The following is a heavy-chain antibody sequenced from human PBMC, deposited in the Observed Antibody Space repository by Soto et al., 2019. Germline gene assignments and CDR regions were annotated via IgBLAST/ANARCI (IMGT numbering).Heavy chain of an antibody. CDR1: GFTFSNAW. V-gene: IGHV3-15*01. D-gene: IGHD3-9*01. Sequence: VQLVESGGGLVKPGGSLRLSCAASGFTFSNAWMSWVRQAPGTGLEWVGRFKSKTDGGTTDYAAPVKGRFTISGDDSKNTLYLQMNSLKTEDTAMYYCTTLATGRFAGWGQGTLVTVSS. J-gene: IGHJ4*02. CDR3: TTLATGRFAG. CDR2: FKSKTDGGTT.